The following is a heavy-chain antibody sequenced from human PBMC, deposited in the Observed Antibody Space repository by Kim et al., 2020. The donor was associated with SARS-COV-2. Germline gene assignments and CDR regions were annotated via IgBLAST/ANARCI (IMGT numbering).Heavy chain of an antibody. D-gene: IGHD2-15*01. CDR2: ISSRSSYI. CDR1: GFTFRSYS. J-gene: IGHJ3*02. V-gene: IGHV3-21*01. CDR3: TWGWGSTYCSGGDCSGPKGGYAFDM. Sequence: GGSLRLSCVASGFTFRSYSMNWVRQAPGKVLEWVSSISSRSSYIYYADSVRGRFTISRDNAKNSLYLHMNSLRAEDTAVYYCTWGWGSTYCSGGDCSGPKGGYAFDMWGQGTMVTVSS.